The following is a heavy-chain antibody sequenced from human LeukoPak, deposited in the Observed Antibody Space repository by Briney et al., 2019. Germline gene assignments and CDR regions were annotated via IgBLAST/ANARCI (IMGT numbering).Heavy chain of an antibody. CDR1: GGTFSSYA. V-gene: IGHV1-69*06. D-gene: IGHD3-3*01. CDR2: IIPIFGTA. J-gene: IGHJ4*02. Sequence: SVKVSCKASGGTFSSYAISWVRQAPGQGLGWMGRIIPIFGTANYAQKFQGRVTITADKSTSTAYVELSSLRSEDTAVYYCALTIFGVVVDYWGQGTLVTVSS. CDR3: ALTIFGVVVDY.